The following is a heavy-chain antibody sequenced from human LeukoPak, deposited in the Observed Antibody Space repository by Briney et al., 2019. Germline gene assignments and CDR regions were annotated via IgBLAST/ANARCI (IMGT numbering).Heavy chain of an antibody. CDR3: AKPVLIWFGGSEGWFDP. D-gene: IGHD3-10*01. J-gene: IGHJ5*02. V-gene: IGHV3-23*01. CDR1: GFTFSSYA. CDR2: ISGTGAST. Sequence: PGGSLRLSCAASGFTFSSYAMSWVRQAPGKGLEWVSTISGTGASTYYADSVKGRFTISRDNSNNTVYLQMSSLRAEDTAVYYCAKPVLIWFGGSEGWFDPWGQGTLVTVSS.